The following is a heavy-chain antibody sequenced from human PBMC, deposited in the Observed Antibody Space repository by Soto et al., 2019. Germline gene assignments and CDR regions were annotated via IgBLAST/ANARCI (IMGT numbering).Heavy chain of an antibody. D-gene: IGHD2-2*01. Sequence: SETLSLTCAVYGGSFSGYYWSWIRQPPGKGLEWIGEINHSGSTNYNPSLKSRVTISVDTSKNQFSLKLSSVTAADTAVYYCARRYCSSTSCYGPLDYWGQGTLVTVSS. V-gene: IGHV4-34*01. CDR3: ARRYCSSTSCYGPLDY. J-gene: IGHJ4*02. CDR2: INHSGST. CDR1: GGSFSGYY.